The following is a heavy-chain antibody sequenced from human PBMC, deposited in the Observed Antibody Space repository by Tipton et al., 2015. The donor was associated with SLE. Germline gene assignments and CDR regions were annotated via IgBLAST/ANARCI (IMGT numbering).Heavy chain of an antibody. Sequence: SLRLSCAASGFTFSSYWMHWVRQAPGKGLVWVSRINSDGSSTSYADSVKGRFTISRDNAKNTLYLQMNSLRAEDTAVYYCARVARYSYGMDVWGQGTTVTVSS. V-gene: IGHV3-74*01. CDR1: GFTFSSYW. CDR2: INSDGSST. J-gene: IGHJ6*02. CDR3: ARVARYSYGMDV.